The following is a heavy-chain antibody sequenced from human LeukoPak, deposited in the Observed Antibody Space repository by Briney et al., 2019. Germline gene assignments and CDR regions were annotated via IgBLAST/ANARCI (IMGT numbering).Heavy chain of an antibody. V-gene: IGHV4-34*01. CDR1: GGSFSGDY. CDR3: ARRKPIYIVVVVAATPSNRFDP. Sequence: SETLSLTCAVYGGSFSGDYWSWIRQPLGKGLEWIGEINHRGSTNYNPSLKSRVTISVDTSKNQFSLKLSSVTAADTAVYYCARRKPIYIVVVVAATPSNRFDPWGQGTLVTVFS. D-gene: IGHD2-15*01. CDR2: INHRGST. J-gene: IGHJ5*02.